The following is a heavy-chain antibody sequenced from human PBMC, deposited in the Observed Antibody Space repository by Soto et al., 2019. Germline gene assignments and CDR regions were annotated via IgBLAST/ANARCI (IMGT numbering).Heavy chain of an antibody. Sequence: SETLSLTCTVSGGSISSYYWSWIRQPPGKGLEWIGYIYYSGSTNYNPSLKSRVTISVDTSKNQFSLKLSSVTAADTAVYYCARLDSSGYYQSYYFDYWGQGTLVT. CDR2: IYYSGST. V-gene: IGHV4-59*08. J-gene: IGHJ4*02. CDR3: ARLDSSGYYQSYYFDY. D-gene: IGHD3-3*01. CDR1: GGSISSYY.